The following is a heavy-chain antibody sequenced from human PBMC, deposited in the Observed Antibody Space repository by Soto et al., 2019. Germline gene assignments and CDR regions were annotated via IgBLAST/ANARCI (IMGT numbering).Heavy chain of an antibody. V-gene: IGHV1-46*01. D-gene: IGHD3-10*01. Sequence: ASVKVSGKASGYPFTTSHLHWVRQAPGQGLEWMGIVYVTGTGTRSAQKFQGRLTMTRDRSTSTVYMELSSLRSEDTAVYYCARPEGYGSGSYYFDSWVQGTLVTVSS. J-gene: IGHJ4*02. CDR1: GYPFTTSH. CDR3: ARPEGYGSGSYYFDS. CDR2: VYVTGTGT.